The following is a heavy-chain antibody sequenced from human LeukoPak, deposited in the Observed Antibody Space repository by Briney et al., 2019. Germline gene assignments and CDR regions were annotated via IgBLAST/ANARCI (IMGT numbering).Heavy chain of an antibody. CDR2: INPSGGST. J-gene: IGHJ4*02. CDR3: ARGGWLQQEAFDY. V-gene: IGHV1-46*01. CDR1: GYTFTSYY. Sequence: ASVKLSCKASGYTFTSYYMHWVRQAPGQGLEWMGIINPSGGSTSYAQKFQGRVTMTGDTSTSTVYMELSSLRSEDTAVYFCARGGWLQQEAFDYWGQGTLVTVSS. D-gene: IGHD5-24*01.